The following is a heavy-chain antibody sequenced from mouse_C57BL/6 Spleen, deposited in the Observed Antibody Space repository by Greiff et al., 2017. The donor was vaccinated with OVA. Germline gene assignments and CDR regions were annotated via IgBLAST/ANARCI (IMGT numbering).Heavy chain of an antibody. J-gene: IGHJ3*01. CDR2: IDPENGDT. V-gene: IGHV14-4*01. D-gene: IGHD3-3*01. Sequence: EVKLQESGAELVRPGASVKLSCTASGFNIKDDYMHWVKQRPEQGLEWIGWIDPENGDTEYASKFQGKATITADTSSNTAYLQLSSLTSEDTAVYYCTRDAFAYWGQGTLATVSA. CDR3: TRDAFAY. CDR1: GFNIKDDY.